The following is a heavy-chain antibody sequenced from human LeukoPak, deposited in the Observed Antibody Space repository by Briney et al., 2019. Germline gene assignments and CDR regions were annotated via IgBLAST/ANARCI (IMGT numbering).Heavy chain of an antibody. V-gene: IGHV4-59*08. CDR3: ARRKAAEDGPHVAFDI. J-gene: IGHJ3*02. CDR2: IYYSGSN. D-gene: IGHD2-15*01. Sequence: PSETLSLTCTVSGGSISSYYWSWIRQPPGKGLEWIGYIYYSGSNNYNPSLKRRVTISVVTSNNQYSLRLSSVTAAHTAVYYCARRKAAEDGPHVAFDIWGQGTIVTVSS. CDR1: GGSISSYY.